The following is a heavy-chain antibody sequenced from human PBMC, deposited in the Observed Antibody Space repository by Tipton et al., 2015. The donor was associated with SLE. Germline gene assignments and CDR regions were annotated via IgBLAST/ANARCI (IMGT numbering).Heavy chain of an antibody. CDR1: GASISSDSYY. D-gene: IGHD3-10*01. V-gene: IGHV4-61*09. Sequence: TLSLTCTVSGASISSDSYYWSWIRQPVGKGLGWIGHIYTTGSTNYNPSLKSRVTISVDTSKNQFSLKLTSMTAADTAVYFCAREWRGSAFDIWGQGAVVTVSS. CDR2: IYTTGST. CDR3: AREWRGSAFDI. J-gene: IGHJ3*02.